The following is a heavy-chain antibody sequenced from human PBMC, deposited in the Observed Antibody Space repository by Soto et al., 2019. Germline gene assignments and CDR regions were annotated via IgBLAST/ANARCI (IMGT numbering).Heavy chain of an antibody. J-gene: IGHJ5*02. CDR2: MYHSGTF. V-gene: IGHV4-30-2*01. D-gene: IGHD3-10*01. CDR3: ARAQFYSGSGNYNNLMFDA. CDR1: GGSIGGVGYS. Sequence: PSETLSLTCAVSGGSIGGVGYSWSWIRQPPGGGPEWIGYMYHSGTFLKSPSLKTRLTMSLDMSKNQFSLTLNSMTAADTAVYYCARAQFYSGSGNYNNLMFDAWGQGIQVTVSS.